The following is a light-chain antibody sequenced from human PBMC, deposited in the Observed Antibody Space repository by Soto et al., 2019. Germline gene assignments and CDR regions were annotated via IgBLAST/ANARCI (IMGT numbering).Light chain of an antibody. CDR2: EVS. J-gene: IGLJ3*02. Sequence: QSALTQPASVSGSPGQSITISCTGTSSDVGGYNFVSWYQHHPGKAPKLMIYEVSERPSGVPDRFSGSKSGNTASLTISGLQAEDEADYYCCSYVDTDTWVFGGGTKLTVL. CDR1: SSDVGGYNF. CDR3: CSYVDTDTWV. V-gene: IGLV2-11*01.